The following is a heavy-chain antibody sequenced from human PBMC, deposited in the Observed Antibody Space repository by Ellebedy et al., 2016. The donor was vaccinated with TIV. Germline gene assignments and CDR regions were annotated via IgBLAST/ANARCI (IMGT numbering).Heavy chain of an antibody. V-gene: IGHV3-23*01. CDR3: AKGRGGGSDTSAPRYYFDY. Sequence: PGGSLRLSCAASGFTFRSYAMSRVRQAPGKGLEWVSTISSTGSRTYYADSVEGRFIISRDNSKKTLYLQMNSLRAEDTAVYYCAKGRGGGSDTSAPRYYFDYWGLGTLVTVSS. D-gene: IGHD3-22*01. J-gene: IGHJ4*02. CDR2: ISSTGSRT. CDR1: GFTFRSYA.